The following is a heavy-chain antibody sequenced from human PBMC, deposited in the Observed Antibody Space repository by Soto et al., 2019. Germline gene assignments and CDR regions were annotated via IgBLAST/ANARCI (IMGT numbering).Heavy chain of an antibody. J-gene: IGHJ5*02. CDR2: INPGNGNT. V-gene: IGHV1-3*01. D-gene: IGHD3-10*01. Sequence: ASVKVSCKASGYIFANYAMQWVRQAPGQGLEWMGYINPGNGNTKYSQKFQGRLTISRDTSANTVYMELSSLTSKDTAIYYCARAVKNFSGSGDTWFDPWGQGTLVTVSS. CDR3: ARAVKNFSGSGDTWFDP. CDR1: GYIFANYA.